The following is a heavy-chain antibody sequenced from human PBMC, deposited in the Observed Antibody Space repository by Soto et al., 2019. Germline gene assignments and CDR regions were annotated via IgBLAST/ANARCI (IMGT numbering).Heavy chain of an antibody. CDR3: ARDPRITMVRGVIIDRAYYFDY. CDR2: IYYSGST. Sequence: SETLSLTCTVSGASISNSYWSWIRQPPGKRLEWIGSIYYSGSTYYNPSLKSRVTISVDTSKNQFSLKLSSVTAADTAVYYCARDPRITMVRGVIIDRAYYFDYWGQGTLVTVSS. V-gene: IGHV4-59*05. CDR1: GASISNSY. J-gene: IGHJ4*02. D-gene: IGHD3-10*01.